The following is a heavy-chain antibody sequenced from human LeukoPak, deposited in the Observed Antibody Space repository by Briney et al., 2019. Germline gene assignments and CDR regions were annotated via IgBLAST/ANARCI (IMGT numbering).Heavy chain of an antibody. D-gene: IGHD6-19*01. CDR2: ISSDGANI. J-gene: IGHJ3*01. CDR3: YSSAWYGAFDV. Sequence: GGSLRLSCSASGFSFSSYHTHWVRQAPGKGLQYVSTISSDGANIYIADSVRDRFTISRDNAKHTLYLQVSSLRTEDTAIYYCYSSAWYGAFDVWGQGTMVTVSS. CDR1: GFSFSSYH. V-gene: IGHV3-64D*09.